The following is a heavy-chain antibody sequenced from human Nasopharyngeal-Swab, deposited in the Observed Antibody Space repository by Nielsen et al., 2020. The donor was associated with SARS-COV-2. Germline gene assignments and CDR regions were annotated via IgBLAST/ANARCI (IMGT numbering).Heavy chain of an antibody. CDR1: RFTFSDYY. CDR3: ARGGYYYDSSGYYRIDY. J-gene: IGHJ4*02. V-gene: IGHV3-11*06. D-gene: IGHD3-22*01. CDR2: ISSSSSYI. Sequence: GESLKISCAASRFTFSDYYMSWIRQAPGKGLEWVSYISSSSSYIYYADSVKGRFTISRDNAKNSLYLQMNRLRAEDTAVYYCARGGYYYDSSGYYRIDYWGQGTLVTVSS.